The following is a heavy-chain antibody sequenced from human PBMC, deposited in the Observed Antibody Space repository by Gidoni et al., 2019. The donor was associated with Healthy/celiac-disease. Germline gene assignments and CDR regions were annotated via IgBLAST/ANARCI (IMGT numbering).Heavy chain of an antibody. D-gene: IGHD4-4*01. V-gene: IGHV3-30*18. Sequence: QVQLVESGGGVVQPGRSLRLSCAASGFTFSSYGMHWVRQAPGKGLEWVAVISYDGSNKYYADSVKGRFTISRDNSKNTLYLQMNSLRAEDTAVYYCAKEVSDYSNYGYYYYGMDVWGQGTTVTVSS. J-gene: IGHJ6*02. CDR2: ISYDGSNK. CDR1: GFTFSSYG. CDR3: AKEVSDYSNYGYYYYGMDV.